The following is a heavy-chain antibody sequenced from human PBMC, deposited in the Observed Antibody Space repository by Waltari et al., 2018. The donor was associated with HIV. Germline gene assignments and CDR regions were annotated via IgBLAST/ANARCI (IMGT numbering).Heavy chain of an antibody. V-gene: IGHV4-39*01. J-gene: IGHJ4*02. CDR2: IYYSGST. D-gene: IGHD5-18*01. Sequence: QLQLQESGPGLVKPSETLSLTCTVSGGSISSSSYYWGWIRQPPGKGLEWIGSIYYSGSTYYNPSPKSRVTISVDTSKTQFSLKLRSVTAADTAVYYCETLGAVNTAMVYFDYWGQGTLVTVSS. CDR1: GGSISSSSYY. CDR3: ETLGAVNTAMVYFDY.